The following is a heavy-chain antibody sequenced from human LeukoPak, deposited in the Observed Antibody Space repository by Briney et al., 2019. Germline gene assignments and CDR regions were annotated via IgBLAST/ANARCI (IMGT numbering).Heavy chain of an antibody. D-gene: IGHD5-12*01. CDR1: GFTFRSYA. Sequence: PGGSLRLSCAASGFTFRSYAMSWVREAPGEGLEWASAISGSGGSTYYADSVKGRFTISRDNSKNTLYLQMNSLRAEDTAVYYCANGYSGYDQPFDYWGQGTLVTVSS. CDR2: ISGSGGST. J-gene: IGHJ4*02. CDR3: ANGYSGYDQPFDY. V-gene: IGHV3-23*01.